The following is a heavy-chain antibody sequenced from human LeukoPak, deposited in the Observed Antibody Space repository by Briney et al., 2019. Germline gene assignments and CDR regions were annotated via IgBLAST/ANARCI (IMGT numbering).Heavy chain of an antibody. V-gene: IGHV4-59*01. CDR1: GGSISSYY. CDR3: ARAESTSWLLCGFSVDP. Sequence: SETLSLTCTVSGGSISSYYWSWIRQPPGKGLEWIGYIYYSGSTNYNPSLKSRVTISVDTSKNQFSLKLSSVTAADTAVYYCARAESTSWLLCGFSVDPWGQGTLVTVSS. D-gene: IGHD2-2*01. J-gene: IGHJ5*02. CDR2: IYYSGST.